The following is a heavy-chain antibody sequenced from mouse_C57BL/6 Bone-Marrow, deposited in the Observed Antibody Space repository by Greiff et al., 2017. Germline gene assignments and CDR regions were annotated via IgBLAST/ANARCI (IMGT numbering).Heavy chain of an antibody. CDR3: ARWFYYYGSSFPYAMDY. J-gene: IGHJ4*01. CDR2: IDPANGNT. D-gene: IGHD1-1*01. Sequence: EVQLQQSVAELVRPGASVKLSCTASGFNIKNTYMHWVKQRPEQGLEWIGRIDPANGNTKYAPKFQGQATITADTSSNPAYLQLSSLTSEDTAIYYCARWFYYYGSSFPYAMDYWGQGTSVTVSS. CDR1: GFNIKNTY. V-gene: IGHV14-3*01.